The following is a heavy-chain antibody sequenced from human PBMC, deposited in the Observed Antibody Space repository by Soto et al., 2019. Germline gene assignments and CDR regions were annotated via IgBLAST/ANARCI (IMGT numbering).Heavy chain of an antibody. CDR2: IYHSGST. J-gene: IGHJ4*02. CDR1: GGSISSGGYY. D-gene: IGHD3-10*01. CDR3: ARVKASGVNFDY. Sequence: SETLSLTCTVSGGSISSGGYYWSWIRQHPGKGLEWIGEIYHSGSTNYNPSLKSRVTISVDKSKNRFSPKLSSVTAADTAVYYCARVKASGVNFDYWGQGTLVTVSS. V-gene: IGHV4-39*07.